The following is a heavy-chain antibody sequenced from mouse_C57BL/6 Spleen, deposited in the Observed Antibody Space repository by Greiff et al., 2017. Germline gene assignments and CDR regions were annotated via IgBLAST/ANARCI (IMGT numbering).Heavy chain of an antibody. Sequence: DAGGGLVQPKGSLKLSCAASGFTFNTYAMHWVRQAPGKGLEWVARIRSKSSNYATYYADSVKDRFTISRDDSQSMLYLQMNNLKTEDTAMYYCVRAFYDYDKAYYAMDYWGQGTSVTVSS. CDR1: GFTFNTYA. D-gene: IGHD2-4*01. J-gene: IGHJ4*01. V-gene: IGHV10-3*01. CDR2: IRSKSSNYAT. CDR3: VRAFYDYDKAYYAMDY.